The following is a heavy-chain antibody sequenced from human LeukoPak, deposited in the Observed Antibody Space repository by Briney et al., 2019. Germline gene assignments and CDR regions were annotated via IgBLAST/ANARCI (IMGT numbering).Heavy chain of an antibody. D-gene: IGHD1-26*01. CDR2: INPNSGGT. V-gene: IGHV1-2*02. J-gene: IGHJ5*02. CDR3: ARGPSKSIVGATRVIWFDP. Sequence: ASVTVSCKASGYTFTGYYMHWVRQAPGQGLEWMGWINPNSGGTNYAQKFQGRVTMTRDTSISTAYMELSRLRSDDTAVYYCARGPSKSIVGATRVIWFDPWGQGTLVTVSS. CDR1: GYTFTGYY.